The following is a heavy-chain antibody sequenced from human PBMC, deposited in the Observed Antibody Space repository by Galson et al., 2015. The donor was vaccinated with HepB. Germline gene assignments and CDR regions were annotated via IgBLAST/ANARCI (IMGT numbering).Heavy chain of an antibody. CDR1: GYSFTSYW. V-gene: IGHV5-51*01. Sequence: QSGAEVKKPGESLKISCKGSGYSFTSYWIGWVRQMPGKGLEWMGIIYPGDSDTRYSPSFQGQVTISADKSISTAYLQWSSLKASDTAMYYCARHKEVPTLRYGETYNWFDPWGQGTLVTVSS. J-gene: IGHJ5*02. CDR2: IYPGDSDT. CDR3: ARHKEVPTLRYGETYNWFDP. D-gene: IGHD4/OR15-4a*01.